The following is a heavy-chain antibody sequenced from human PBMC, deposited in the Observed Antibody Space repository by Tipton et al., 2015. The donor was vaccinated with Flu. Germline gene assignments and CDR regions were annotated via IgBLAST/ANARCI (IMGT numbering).Heavy chain of an antibody. D-gene: IGHD6-19*01. J-gene: IGHJ4*02. CDR1: GGSISSGSYY. CDR3: ARGRAVAGFRGFDY. CDR2: IYTSGST. V-gene: IGHV4-61*02. Sequence: LRLSCTVSGGSISSGSYYWSWIRQPAGKGLEWIGRIYTSGSTNYNPSLKSRVTISVDTSKNQFSLKLSSATAADTAVYYCARGRAVAGFRGFDYWGQGTLVTVSS.